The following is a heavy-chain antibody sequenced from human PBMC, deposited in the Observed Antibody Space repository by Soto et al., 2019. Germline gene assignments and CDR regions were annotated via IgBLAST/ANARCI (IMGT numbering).Heavy chain of an antibody. V-gene: IGHV2-5*02. CDR2: IYWDDDK. Sequence: QITLKESGPALVKPTQTLTLTCTFSGFSLTTSGVGVGWIRQPPGKALEWLALIYWDDDKRYCPSLRSRLTITKXXSXTXGVLTLTNMDPVDTATYFCAHRLTLNTDWNYGRFDYWGQGALVTVSS. J-gene: IGHJ4*02. CDR1: GFSLTTSGVG. D-gene: IGHD1-7*01. CDR3: AHRLTLNTDWNYGRFDY.